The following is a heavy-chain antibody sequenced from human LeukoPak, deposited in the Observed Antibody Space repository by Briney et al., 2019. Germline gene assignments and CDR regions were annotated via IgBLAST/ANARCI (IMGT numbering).Heavy chain of an antibody. CDR2: IYYSGTT. V-gene: IGHV4-59*08. D-gene: IGHD2-21*02. CDR3: ARLDCGGDCFVDY. J-gene: IGHJ4*02. Sequence: SKTLSFTCTVSGASFTSNYWSWIRQPPGKGLEWIGYIYYSGTTTYNPSLERRVSMSVDMSKTQFSLSLNSVTATDTAVYYCARLDCGGDCFVDYWGQGTLVTVSS. CDR1: GASFTSNY.